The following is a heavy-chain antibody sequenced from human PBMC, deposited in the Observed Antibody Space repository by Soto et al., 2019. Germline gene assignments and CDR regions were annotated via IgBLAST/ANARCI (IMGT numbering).Heavy chain of an antibody. CDR3: ASTGRGPYPGGWFDP. Sequence: SVKVSCKASGGTFSSYAISWVRQAPGQGLEWMGGIIPIFGTANYAQKFQGRVTITADESTSTAYMELSSLRSEDTAVYYCASTGRGPYPGGWFDPWGQGTLVTVSS. D-gene: IGHD3-10*01. CDR2: IIPIFGTA. CDR1: GGTFSSYA. V-gene: IGHV1-69*13. J-gene: IGHJ5*02.